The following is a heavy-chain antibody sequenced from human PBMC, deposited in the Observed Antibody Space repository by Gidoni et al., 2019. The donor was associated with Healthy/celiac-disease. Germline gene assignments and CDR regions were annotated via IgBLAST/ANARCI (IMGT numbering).Heavy chain of an antibody. CDR1: GGTFSSYA. CDR2: IIPILGIA. J-gene: IGHJ4*02. V-gene: IGHV1-69*04. CDR3: ASRLGYCSSTSCLTDDY. D-gene: IGHD2-2*01. Sequence: QVQLVQSGAEVKKPGSSVKVSCKASGGTFSSYAISWVRQAPGQGLEWMGRIIPILGIANYAQKFQGRVTITADKSTSTAYMELSSLRSEDTAVYYCASRLGYCSSTSCLTDDYWGQGTLVTVSS.